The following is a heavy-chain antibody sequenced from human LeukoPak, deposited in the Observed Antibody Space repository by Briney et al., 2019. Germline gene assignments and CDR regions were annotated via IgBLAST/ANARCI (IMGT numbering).Heavy chain of an antibody. J-gene: IGHJ3*02. V-gene: IGHV4-30-4*01. Sequence: SQTLSLTCTVSGGSISSGDYYWSWIRQRPGKGLEWIGYIYYSGSTYYNPSLKSRVTISVDTSKNQFSLKLSSVTAADTAVYYCARELGSIVVVVAAPGAFDIWGQGTMVTVSS. CDR3: ARELGSIVVVVAAPGAFDI. D-gene: IGHD2-15*01. CDR2: IYYSGST. CDR1: GGSISSGDYY.